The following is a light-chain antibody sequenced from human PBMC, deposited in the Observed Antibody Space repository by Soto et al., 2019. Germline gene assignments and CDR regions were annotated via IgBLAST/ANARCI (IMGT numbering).Light chain of an antibody. V-gene: IGKV1-12*01. J-gene: IGKJ4*01. CDR3: QQARCCPLT. Sequence: IQMTQSPSSVSASVGDSVTITCRASQVISSWLAWYQVKPGKAPKLLIYGASNRESGVPSRFSASGSGTLFTLTINSLQPEDFATYYCQQARCCPLTFGGGTTVEI. CDR2: GAS. CDR1: QVISSW.